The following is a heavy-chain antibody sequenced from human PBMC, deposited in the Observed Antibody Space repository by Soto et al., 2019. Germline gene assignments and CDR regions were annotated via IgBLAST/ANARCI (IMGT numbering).Heavy chain of an antibody. CDR1: GGTFSSYA. CDR3: ARDDNSNYYPYYFDY. J-gene: IGHJ4*02. CDR2: IIPIFGTA. D-gene: IGHD4-4*01. V-gene: IGHV1-69*13. Sequence: GASVKVSCKASGGTFSSYAISWVRQAPGQGLEWMGGIIPIFGTANYAQKFQGRVTITADESTSTAYMELSSLRSEDTAVYYCARDDNSNYYPYYFDYWGQGTLVTVSS.